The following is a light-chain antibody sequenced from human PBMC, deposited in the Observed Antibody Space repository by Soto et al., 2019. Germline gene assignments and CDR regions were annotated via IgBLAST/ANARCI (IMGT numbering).Light chain of an antibody. Sequence: DIQMTQSPSSLSSSVRERFTITCQASQDITNYLNWYQQKPGKAPKLLIYAASTLQSGVPSRFSGSGSGTEFTLTISSLQSEDFAVYYCQQYKNGWTFGQGTRWIS. CDR1: QDITNY. CDR3: QQYKNGWT. J-gene: IGKJ1*01. V-gene: IGKV1-9*01. CDR2: AAS.